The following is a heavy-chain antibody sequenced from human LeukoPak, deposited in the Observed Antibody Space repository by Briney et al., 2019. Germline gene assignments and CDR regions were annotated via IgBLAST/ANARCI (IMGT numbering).Heavy chain of an antibody. V-gene: IGHV1-18*01. D-gene: IGHD6-25*01. J-gene: IGHJ2*01. CDR3: AKEGGGSIWYFDL. CDR1: GHTLRTYG. Sequence: GASVKVSCKAPGHTLRTYGISWARQAPGQGLEWMGWISANDGNTNYAQKFQDRVTMTTDTSTSTAYMELRSLRPDDTAVYYCAKEGGGSIWYFDLWGRGTLVTVSS. CDR2: ISANDGNT.